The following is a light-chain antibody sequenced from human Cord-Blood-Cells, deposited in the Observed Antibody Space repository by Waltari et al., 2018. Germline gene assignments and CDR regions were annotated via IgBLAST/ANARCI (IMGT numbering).Light chain of an antibody. CDR2: DAS. CDR3: QQRSNWGFT. J-gene: IGKJ3*01. CDR1: QIVSSY. V-gene: IGKV3-11*01. Sequence: EIVLTQYPATLSLSPGDRATLSCRASQIVSSYLAWYQQKPGQAPRLLIYDASNRATGIPARFSGSGSGTDFTLTISSLEPEDFAFYYCQQRSNWGFTFGPGTKVDIK.